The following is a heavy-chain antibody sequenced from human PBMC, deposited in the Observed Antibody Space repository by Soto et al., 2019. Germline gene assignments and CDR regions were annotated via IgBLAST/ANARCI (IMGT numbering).Heavy chain of an antibody. CDR1: GASITSDDYF. D-gene: IGHD6-25*01. CDR2: IFYSGNT. V-gene: IGHV4-30-4*01. J-gene: IGHJ4*02. Sequence: VQLQESGPGLVKPSQTLSLTCTVSGASITSDDYFWSWIRQSPERGLEWIGFIFYSGNTFNNPSLNGRASIAIDTSKNQFSLHLTSVTAADTAVYYCVRGGTNVSPHGYITAAGRFDHWGQGALVTVSS. CDR3: VRGGTNVSPHGYITAAGRFDH.